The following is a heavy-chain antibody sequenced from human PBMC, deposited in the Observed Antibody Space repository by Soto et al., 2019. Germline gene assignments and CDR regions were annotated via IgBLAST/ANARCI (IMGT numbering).Heavy chain of an antibody. CDR2: IYYSGST. V-gene: IGHV4-59*01. CDR1: GGSISSYY. D-gene: IGHD6-13*01. J-gene: IGHJ5*02. Sequence: SETLSLTCTVSGGSISSYYWSWIRQPPGKGLEWIGYIYYSGSTNYNPSLKSRVTISVDTSKNQFSLKLSSVTAADTAVYYCAREIQGIAAAKGNWFDPWGQGTLVTVSS. CDR3: AREIQGIAAAKGNWFDP.